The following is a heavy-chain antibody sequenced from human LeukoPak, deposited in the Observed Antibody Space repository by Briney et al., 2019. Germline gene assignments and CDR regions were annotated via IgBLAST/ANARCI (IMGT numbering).Heavy chain of an antibody. J-gene: IGHJ4*02. CDR1: GFTFDDYA. V-gene: IGHV3-9*01. CDR2: ISWNSAGI. CDR3: AKSLRLGELSSFDS. Sequence: GGSLRLSCTASGFTFDDYAMHWVRHVPRKGLEWVSGISWNSAGILYADSVKGRFTISRDNAKNSLYLQMSSLRADDTAFYYCAKSLRLGELSSFDSWGQGTLVTVSS. D-gene: IGHD3-16*02.